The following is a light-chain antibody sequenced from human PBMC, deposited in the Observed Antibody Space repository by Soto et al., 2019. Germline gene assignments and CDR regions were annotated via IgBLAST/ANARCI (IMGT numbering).Light chain of an antibody. J-gene: IGKJ2*01. CDR3: QQCLSWPLT. CDR2: GAS. V-gene: IGKV3-15*01. CDR1: QSINSE. Sequence: EIVMTQSPATLSLSPGERAALSCRASQSINSELAWYQQKPGQPPRLLIYGASTRDTGVPARFTGSESGSEFTLTISRLQSEDFAVYYCQQCLSWPLTFGQGTRLEI.